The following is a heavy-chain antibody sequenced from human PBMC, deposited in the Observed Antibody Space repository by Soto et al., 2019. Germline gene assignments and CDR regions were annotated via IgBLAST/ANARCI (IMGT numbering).Heavy chain of an antibody. Sequence: QPGGSLRLSCVGSGFDVTTNCMRWVRQAPGKGLECVSIVCTGGATHYADSVKGRFTISRDRSKNTVLLQMNNVRAEDTAVYYCVRDKRTISGIFPGYWGQGTQVTVS. D-gene: IGHD1-1*01. CDR2: VCTGGAT. CDR3: VRDKRTISGIFPGY. J-gene: IGHJ4*02. CDR1: GFDVTTNC. V-gene: IGHV3-53*01.